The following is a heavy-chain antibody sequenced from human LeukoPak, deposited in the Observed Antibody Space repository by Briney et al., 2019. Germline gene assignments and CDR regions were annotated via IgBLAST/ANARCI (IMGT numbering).Heavy chain of an antibody. CDR2: ISAYNGNT. D-gene: IGHD3-3*01. CDR1: GYTFTSYG. CDR3: ARDAENYDFWSVPETDWFDP. J-gene: IGHJ5*02. Sequence: ASVKVSCKASGYTFTSYGISWVRHAPGQGLESMGWISAYNGNTNYAQKLQGRVTMTTDTSTSTAYMELRSLRSDDTAVYYCARDAENYDFWSVPETDWFDPWGQGTLVTVSS. V-gene: IGHV1-18*01.